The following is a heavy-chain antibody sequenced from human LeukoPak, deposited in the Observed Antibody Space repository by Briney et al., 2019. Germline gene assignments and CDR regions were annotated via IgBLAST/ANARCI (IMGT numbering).Heavy chain of an antibody. CDR2: IAYDGSNK. J-gene: IGHJ6*02. Sequence: GRSLRLSCAASGFTFSNYGMHWARQAPGKGLEWVALIAYDGSNKYYADSVKGRFTISRDNSKNTLYLQMNSLRAEDTAVYYCAKDTSMVSIYIGMDVWGQGTTVTVSS. CDR1: GFTFSNYG. CDR3: AKDTSMVSIYIGMDV. V-gene: IGHV3-30*18. D-gene: IGHD5-18*01.